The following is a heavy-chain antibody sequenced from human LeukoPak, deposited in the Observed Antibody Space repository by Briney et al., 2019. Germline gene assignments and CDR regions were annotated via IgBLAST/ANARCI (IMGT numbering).Heavy chain of an antibody. CDR3: ARSRGLWFGEYLNWFDP. CDR1: GGSISSYY. CDR2: IYYSGST. D-gene: IGHD3-10*01. Sequence: SETLSLTCTVSGGSISSYYWSWIRQPPGKGLEWIGYIYYSGSTNYNPSLKSRVTISVDTSKNQFSLKLSSVTAADTAVYYCARSRGLWFGEYLNWFDPWGQGTLVTVSS. V-gene: IGHV4-59*01. J-gene: IGHJ5*02.